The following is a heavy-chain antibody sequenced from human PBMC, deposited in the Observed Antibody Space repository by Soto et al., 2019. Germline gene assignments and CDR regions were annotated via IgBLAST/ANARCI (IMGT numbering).Heavy chain of an antibody. CDR3: ARERYKVSSDGMDV. CDR2: INPNTGGT. Sequence: ASVEVSCKASGFSLTGYYFHWIRAAPGQGLEWLGWINPNTGGTTYAQKFQGRVTLTWDTSINTAYMELSSLRPDDTAMYYCARERYKVSSDGMDVWGQGTSLTV. J-gene: IGHJ6*02. CDR1: GFSLTGYY. V-gene: IGHV1-2*02. D-gene: IGHD1-1*01.